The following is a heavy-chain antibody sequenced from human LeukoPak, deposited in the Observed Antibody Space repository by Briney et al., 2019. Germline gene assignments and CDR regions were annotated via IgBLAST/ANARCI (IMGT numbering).Heavy chain of an antibody. CDR1: GFTLNNYA. J-gene: IGHJ4*02. CDR2: IRGSGGGK. CDR3: ATVSKWGKGYFDY. V-gene: IGHV3-23*01. D-gene: IGHD7-27*01. Sequence: GGSLRLSCAASGFTLNNYAMTWLRQAPGKGLDWVSDIRGSGGGKNHADSVKGRITISRDNSTNMLYLQMNSSRDEDAAVYSCATVSKWGKGYFDYWGQGALVTVSS.